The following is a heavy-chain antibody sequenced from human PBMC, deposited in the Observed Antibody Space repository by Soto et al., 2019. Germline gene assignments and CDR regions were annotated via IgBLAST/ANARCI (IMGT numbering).Heavy chain of an antibody. V-gene: IGHV4-4*07. CDR3: AGAGNMVWGVKERFFYYHGMDG. J-gene: IGHJ6*02. Sequence: PSETLSLTCTVSGGSISSYYWSWIRQPAGQGLEGIGRIYTSGSTNYNPSLTSRGTISVATSKNQFSLKLSSVTAAGTAVYYCAGAGNMVWGVKERFFYYHGMDGGGQGTTGT. D-gene: IGHD3-10*01. CDR1: GGSISSYY. CDR2: IYTSGST.